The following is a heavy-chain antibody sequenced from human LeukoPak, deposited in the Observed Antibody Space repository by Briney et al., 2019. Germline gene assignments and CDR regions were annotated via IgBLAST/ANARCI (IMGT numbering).Heavy chain of an antibody. Sequence: GGSLRLSCAASGFTFSSYSMNWVRQASGKGLEWVSYISSSSSTIYYADSVKGRFTISRDNAKNSLYLQMNSLRDEDTAVYYCARDQARYDYIWGSYRLDAFDIWGQGTMVTVSS. CDR1: GFTFSSYS. J-gene: IGHJ3*02. CDR3: ARDQARYDYIWGSYRLDAFDI. D-gene: IGHD3-16*02. CDR2: ISSSSSTI. V-gene: IGHV3-48*02.